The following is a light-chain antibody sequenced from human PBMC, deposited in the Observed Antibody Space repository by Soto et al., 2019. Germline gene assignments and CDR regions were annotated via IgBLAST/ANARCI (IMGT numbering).Light chain of an antibody. Sequence: EIVLTQSPGTLSLSPGERATLSCRASQSVSSSYLAWYQQKPGQAPRLLIYGASSRATGIPDRCSGSGSGTDFTLTISRLEPEDFEVYYCQQYGSSAQTFGQGTKLEIK. CDR1: QSVSSSY. CDR3: QQYGSSAQT. J-gene: IGKJ2*01. V-gene: IGKV3-20*01. CDR2: GAS.